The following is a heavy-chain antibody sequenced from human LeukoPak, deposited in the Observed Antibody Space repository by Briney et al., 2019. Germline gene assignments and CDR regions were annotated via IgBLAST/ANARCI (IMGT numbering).Heavy chain of an antibody. CDR2: MYYSGST. CDR1: GGSISSYY. J-gene: IGHJ3*02. V-gene: IGHV4-59*01. D-gene: IGHD5-24*01. CDR3: GRGRRDGYKENAFDI. Sequence: SETLSLTCTVSGGSISSYYWSWIRQPPGKGLEWIGYMYYSGSTNYNPSLKSRVTISVDTSKNQFSLKVSSVTAADTDVYYCGRGRRDGYKENAFDIWGQGTMVTVSS.